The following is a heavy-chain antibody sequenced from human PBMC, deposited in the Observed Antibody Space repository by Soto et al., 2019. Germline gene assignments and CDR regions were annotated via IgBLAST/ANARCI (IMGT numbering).Heavy chain of an antibody. Sequence: QLQLQESGPGLVKPSETLSLTCTVSGGSISSGTYYWGWIRQPPGKGLEWIGSLHYSGTTYYNPSLKSRFTMSFDTSRNDFSLELSSVTAADTAVYYCARKGYQLPHIATGWIDYWGQGSLVTVSS. CDR3: ARKGYQLPHIATGWIDY. J-gene: IGHJ4*02. V-gene: IGHV4-39*02. D-gene: IGHD2-2*01. CDR1: GGSISSGTYY. CDR2: LHYSGTT.